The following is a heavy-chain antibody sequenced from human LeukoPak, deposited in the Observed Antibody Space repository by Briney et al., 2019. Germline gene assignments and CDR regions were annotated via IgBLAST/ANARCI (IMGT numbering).Heavy chain of an antibody. J-gene: IGHJ6*02. CDR2: INPSGGST. Sequence: ASVKVSCKASGYTFTSYYMHWVRQAPGQGLEWMGIINPSGGSTSYAQKFQCSVTMTRDTSTSTVYMELSSLRSEDTAVYYCGQHLDYYYGMDVWGQGTTVTVSS. CDR3: GQHLDYYYGMDV. V-gene: IGHV1-46*01. CDR1: GYTFTSYY. D-gene: IGHD6-13*01.